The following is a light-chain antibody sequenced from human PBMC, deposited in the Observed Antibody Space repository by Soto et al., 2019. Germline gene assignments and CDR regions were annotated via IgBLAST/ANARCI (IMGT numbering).Light chain of an antibody. CDR1: QDISNY. Sequence: DIQMNQSPSSLSAYVGDRVTITCRASQDISNYLNWYQQRPGKAPKLLIYDASNLERGVPSRFSGTRSGTHFTFAITSLQPEDVATYYCQQSDSLPITFGQGTRLEI. V-gene: IGKV1-33*01. CDR3: QQSDSLPIT. CDR2: DAS. J-gene: IGKJ5*01.